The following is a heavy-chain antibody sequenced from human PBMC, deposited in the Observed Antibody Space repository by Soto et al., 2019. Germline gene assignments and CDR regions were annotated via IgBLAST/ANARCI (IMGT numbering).Heavy chain of an antibody. V-gene: IGHV4-39*01. J-gene: IGHJ6*02. CDR1: GGSVSSRSYS. Sequence: SETLSLTCTVSGGSVSSRSYSWGWIRQSPGKGLEWIGSIYYSGKTYYNPSLNSRITVSVDTSKNQFSLNLSSVTAADTAVYYCARLQGYCIRSSCTGYYAMDVWGQGTTVTV. D-gene: IGHD2-2*01. CDR2: IYYSGKT. CDR3: ARLQGYCIRSSCTGYYAMDV.